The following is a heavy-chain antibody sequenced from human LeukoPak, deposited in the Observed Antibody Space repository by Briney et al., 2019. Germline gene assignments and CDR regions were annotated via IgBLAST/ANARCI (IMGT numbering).Heavy chain of an antibody. CDR2: ISGSGVDT. CDR1: GLSFSTYA. V-gene: IGHV3-23*01. CDR3: ASGTYRLGDY. D-gene: IGHD3-10*01. Sequence: PGGSLSLSCAASGLSFSTYAMSWVRQAPGKGLEWVAGISGSGVDTHYAGSVNGRFRISRDNSANTLYLQMNSLREEDTALYYCASGTYRLGDYWGQGTQVAVSP. J-gene: IGHJ4*02.